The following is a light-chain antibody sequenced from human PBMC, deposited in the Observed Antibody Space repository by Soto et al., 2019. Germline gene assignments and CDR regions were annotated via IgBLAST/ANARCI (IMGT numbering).Light chain of an antibody. V-gene: IGKV3-20*01. CDR3: QQYGSSPLFT. Sequence: EIVLTQSPGTLSLSPGERATLSCRASQSVSSSYLAWYQQQPRQAPRLLIYGASSRATGIPDRFSGSGSGTDFTLTISSLEPEDLAVYYCQQYGSSPLFTFGPGTKVDIK. CDR2: GAS. CDR1: QSVSSSY. J-gene: IGKJ3*01.